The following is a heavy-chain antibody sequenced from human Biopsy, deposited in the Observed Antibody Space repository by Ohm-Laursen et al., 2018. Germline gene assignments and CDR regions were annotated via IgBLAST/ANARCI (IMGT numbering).Heavy chain of an antibody. Sequence: GTLSLTCTVSGGSISSDYWSWIRQTPGKGLEWIGYIYYSGRNNYNPSLKSRVTISVDTSKNQFSLRLNSVTAADTAVYYCARATNSTGWPYYYFYGMDVWGQGTTVTVSS. V-gene: IGHV4-59*01. D-gene: IGHD2/OR15-2a*01. CDR3: ARATNSTGWPYYYFYGMDV. CDR2: IYYSGRN. CDR1: GGSISSDY. J-gene: IGHJ6*02.